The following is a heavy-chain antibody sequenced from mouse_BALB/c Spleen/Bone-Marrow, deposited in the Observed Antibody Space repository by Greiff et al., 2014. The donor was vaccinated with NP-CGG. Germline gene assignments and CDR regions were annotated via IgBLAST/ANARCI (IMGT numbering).Heavy chain of an antibody. CDR1: GFNIKDYY. V-gene: IGHV14-4*02. CDR2: IDPENGDT. Sequence: VQLQQSGAELVRSGASVTLSCTASGFNIKDYYMNWVKQRPEQGLEWIGWIDPENGDTEYAPKFQGKATMTADTSSNTAYLQLSSRTAEDTGVYYCNADPITWGQGTTLTVSS. CDR3: NADPIT. J-gene: IGHJ2*01.